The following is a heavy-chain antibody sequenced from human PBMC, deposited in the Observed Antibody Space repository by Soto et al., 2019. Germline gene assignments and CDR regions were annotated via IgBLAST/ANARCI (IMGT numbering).Heavy chain of an antibody. CDR3: AKDVVSCSGGSCPSPDYAGNDV. CDR1: GFTFSSYG. J-gene: IGHJ6*02. Sequence: GGSLRLSCAASGFTFSSYGMHWVRQAPGKGLEWVAVISYDGSNKYYADSVKGRFTISRDNSKNTVHLQMSSLRAEDTAVYYWAKDVVSCSGGSCPSPDYAGNDVWSQGSTVTVS. V-gene: IGHV3-30*18. CDR2: ISYDGSNK. D-gene: IGHD2-15*01.